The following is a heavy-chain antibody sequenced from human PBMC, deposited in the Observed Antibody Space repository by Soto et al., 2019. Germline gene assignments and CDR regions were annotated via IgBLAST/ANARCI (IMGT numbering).Heavy chain of an antibody. J-gene: IGHJ4*02. CDR3: ARRAPWGYCSSTSCYRNGGSFDY. CDR2: IYYSGST. V-gene: IGHV4-39*01. D-gene: IGHD2-2*01. CDR1: GGSISSSSYY. Sequence: SETLSLTCTVSGGSISSSSYYWGWIRQPPGKGLEWIGSIYYSGSTYYNPSLKSRVTISVDTSKNQFSLKLSSVTAADTAVYYCARRAPWGYCSSTSCYRNGGSFDYWGQGTLVTVSS.